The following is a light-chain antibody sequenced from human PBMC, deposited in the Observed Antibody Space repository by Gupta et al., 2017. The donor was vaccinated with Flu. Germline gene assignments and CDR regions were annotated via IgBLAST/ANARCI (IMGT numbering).Light chain of an antibody. Sequence: DIQMTQSPSSLSASVGDRVTITCRTSQSISTYLNWYQQKPGKAPNLLIYAASNLQSGVPSRFSGGGSGTDFTLTIISLQPEDFASYYCQQSYSPHWTFGQGTKVELK. J-gene: IGKJ1*01. CDR3: QQSYSPHWT. CDR2: AAS. CDR1: QSISTY. V-gene: IGKV1-39*01.